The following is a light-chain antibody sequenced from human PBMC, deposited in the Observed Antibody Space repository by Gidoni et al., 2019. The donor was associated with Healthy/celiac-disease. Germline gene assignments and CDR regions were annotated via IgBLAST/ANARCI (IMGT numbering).Light chain of an antibody. CDR3: QQYGSPSGPWT. V-gene: IGKV3-20*01. CDR2: GAS. Sequence: EIVLTQSPGTLSLSPGERATLSCRASQSVSSSYLAWYQQKPGQAPRLLIYGASSRATGIPDRFSGSGSGTDFTLTISRLEPEDFAVYYCQQYGSPSGPWTFGQGTKVEIK. J-gene: IGKJ1*01. CDR1: QSVSSSY.